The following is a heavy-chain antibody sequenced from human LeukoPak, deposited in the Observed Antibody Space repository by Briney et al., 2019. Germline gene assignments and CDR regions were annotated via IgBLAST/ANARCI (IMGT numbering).Heavy chain of an antibody. J-gene: IGHJ4*02. CDR3: ARVGAPGTADY. D-gene: IGHD6-13*01. CDR2: IDQDGGEK. CDR1: GFTFSNYW. V-gene: IGHV3-7*01. Sequence: GGSLRLSCAASGFTFSNYWMHWVRQAPGKGLEGVANIDQDGGEKYYVDSVKGRFTIFRDNAKNSLYLQMNSLRVEDTAVYYCARVGAPGTADYWGQGTLVTVSS.